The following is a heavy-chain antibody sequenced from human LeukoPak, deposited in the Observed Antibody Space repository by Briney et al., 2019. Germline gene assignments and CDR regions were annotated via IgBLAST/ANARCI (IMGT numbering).Heavy chain of an antibody. CDR2: ISYDGSNK. CDR1: GFTFSSYA. J-gene: IGHJ4*02. CDR3: ARFTSIAARPGEDY. D-gene: IGHD6-6*01. Sequence: PGGSLRLSCAASGFTFSSYAMHWVRQAPGKGLEWVAVISYDGSNKYYADSVKGRFTISRDNSKNTLYLQMNSLRAEDTAVYYCARFTSIAARPGEDYWGQGTLVTVSS. V-gene: IGHV3-30-3*01.